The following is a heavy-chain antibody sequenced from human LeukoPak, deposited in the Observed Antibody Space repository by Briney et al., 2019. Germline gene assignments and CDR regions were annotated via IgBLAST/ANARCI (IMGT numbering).Heavy chain of an antibody. Sequence: ASVKVSCKASGYTFTSYDINWVRQATGQGLEWMGWMNPNSGNTGYAQKFQGRVTMTRNTSISTAYMELSRLRSDDTAVYYCARAPHRQIVPVYYYYYMDVCGKGTPFTASS. CDR2: MNPNSGNT. CDR1: GYTFTSYD. J-gene: IGHJ6*03. CDR3: ARAPHRQIVPVYYYYYMDV. V-gene: IGHV1-8*01. D-gene: IGHD6-6*01.